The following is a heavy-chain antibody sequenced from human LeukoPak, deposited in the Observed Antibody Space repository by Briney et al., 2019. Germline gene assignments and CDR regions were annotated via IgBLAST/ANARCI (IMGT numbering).Heavy chain of an antibody. J-gene: IGHJ4*02. V-gene: IGHV3-74*01. Sequence: GGSLRLSRAASGFTLTKYWMLGVPQVPRGRLMWVSRINNEGNDTNYADSVKGRFTISRDNAKNTLYLQMNSLRAEDTAVYYCARGIYGNFDYWGQGSLVTVSS. CDR1: GFTLTKYW. CDR2: INNEGNDT. D-gene: IGHD3-10*01. CDR3: ARGIYGNFDY.